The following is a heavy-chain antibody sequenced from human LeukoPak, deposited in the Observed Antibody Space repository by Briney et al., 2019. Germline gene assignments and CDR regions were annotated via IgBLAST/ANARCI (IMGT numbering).Heavy chain of an antibody. CDR3: AGRITIFGVAVRDFDY. D-gene: IGHD3-3*01. J-gene: IGHJ4*02. CDR1: GGSISSSSYY. Sequence: PSETLSLTCTVSGGSISSSSYYWGWIRQPPGKGLEWIGSIYYSWSTYYNPSLKSRVTISVDTSKNQFSLKLSSVTAADTAVYYCAGRITIFGVAVRDFDYWGQGTLVTVSS. CDR2: IYYSWST. V-gene: IGHV4-39*01.